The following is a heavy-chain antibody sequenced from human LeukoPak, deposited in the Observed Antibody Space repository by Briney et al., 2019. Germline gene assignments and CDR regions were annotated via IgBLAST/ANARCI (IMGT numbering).Heavy chain of an antibody. CDR1: GFTFGDYA. Sequence: GGSLRLSCTASGFTFGDYAMSWVRQAPGKGLEWVGFIRSKAYGGTTEYAASVKGRFTISRDDSKSIAYLQMNSLKTEDTAVYYCGRWLQLHAAIDYWGQGTLVTVSS. V-gene: IGHV3-49*04. D-gene: IGHD5-24*01. CDR3: GRWLQLHAAIDY. CDR2: IRSKAYGGTT. J-gene: IGHJ4*02.